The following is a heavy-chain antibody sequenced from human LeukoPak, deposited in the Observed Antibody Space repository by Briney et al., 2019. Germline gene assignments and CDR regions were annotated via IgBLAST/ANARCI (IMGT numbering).Heavy chain of an antibody. CDR2: IYYSGST. Sequence: RTSETLSLTCTVSGGSISSYYWSWIRQPPGKGLEWIGYIYYSGSTNYNPSLKSRVTISVDTSKNQFSLKLSSVTAADTAVYYCARHHYGGLNWYFDLWGRGTLVTVSS. D-gene: IGHD4-23*01. CDR3: ARHHYGGLNWYFDL. J-gene: IGHJ2*01. V-gene: IGHV4-59*08. CDR1: GGSISSYY.